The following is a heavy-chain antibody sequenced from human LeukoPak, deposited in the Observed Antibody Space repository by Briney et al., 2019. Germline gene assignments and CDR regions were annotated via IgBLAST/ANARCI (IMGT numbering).Heavy chain of an antibody. Sequence: ASVKVSCKASGYTFTSYGISWVRQAPGQGLEWMGWISAYNGSTNYAQKLQGRVTMTTDTSTSTAYMELRSLRSDDTAVYYCAREASYYDSSGLYYFDYWGQGTLVTVSS. J-gene: IGHJ4*02. CDR1: GYTFTSYG. CDR3: AREASYYDSSGLYYFDY. CDR2: ISAYNGST. V-gene: IGHV1-18*01. D-gene: IGHD3-22*01.